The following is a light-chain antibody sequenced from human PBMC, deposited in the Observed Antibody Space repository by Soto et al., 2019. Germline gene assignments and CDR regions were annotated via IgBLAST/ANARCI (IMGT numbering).Light chain of an antibody. CDR1: QSVSNNY. J-gene: IGKJ5*01. CDR3: HHRSNWPPTFT. V-gene: IGKV3D-20*02. CDR2: GAS. Sequence: EIVLTQSPGTLSLSPGERYTLSCLAIQSVSNNYLAWYQQKPGQAPRLLIYGASNRATGIPDRFSGSGSGKDFTLNISSLEPEDFAVYYCHHRSNWPPTFTFGQGTRLDIK.